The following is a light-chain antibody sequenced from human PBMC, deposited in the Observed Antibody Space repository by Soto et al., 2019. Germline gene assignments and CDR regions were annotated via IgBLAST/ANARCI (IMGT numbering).Light chain of an antibody. CDR3: SSYAGTNNHVV. J-gene: IGLJ2*01. Sequence: QSALTQPPSASGSPGQSVTISCTGTSSDVGGYNYVSWYQQHPGKAPKVIIYDVSKRPSGVPDRFSGSKSGNTASLTVSGLQAEDEADYYCSSYAGTNNHVVFGGGTQLTVL. CDR2: DVS. CDR1: SSDVGGYNY. V-gene: IGLV2-8*01.